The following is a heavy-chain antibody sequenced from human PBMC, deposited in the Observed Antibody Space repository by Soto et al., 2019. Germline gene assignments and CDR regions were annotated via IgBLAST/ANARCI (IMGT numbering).Heavy chain of an antibody. V-gene: IGHV4-30-4*01. CDR1: GGSISSGDYY. D-gene: IGHD4-17*01. CDR3: AREAQDYGDYGRTY. J-gene: IGHJ4*02. CDR2: ISYSGST. Sequence: QVQLQESGPGLVKPSQTLSLTCTVSGGSISSGDYYWRWIRQPPGKGLEWIGYISYSGSTYYNPSLTSRVTRSVDTSKNQFSLKLSSVTAADTAVYYCAREAQDYGDYGRTYWGQGTLVTVSS.